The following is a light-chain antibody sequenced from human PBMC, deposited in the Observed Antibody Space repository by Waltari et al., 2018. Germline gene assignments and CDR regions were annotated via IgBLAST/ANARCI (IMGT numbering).Light chain of an antibody. J-gene: IGLJ3*02. CDR2: AGD. CDR3: QSYDTNLRAV. CDR1: SPHIGAGYD. V-gene: IGLV1-40*01. Sequence: QSVLTQPPSVSGAPGQRVTISCSGSSPHIGAGYDVYVYQQLPGTAPKLLLSAGDRRASGCPDRVSAAKSGSSASLAISGLQAEDEADYYCQSYDTNLRAVFGGGTRLTVL.